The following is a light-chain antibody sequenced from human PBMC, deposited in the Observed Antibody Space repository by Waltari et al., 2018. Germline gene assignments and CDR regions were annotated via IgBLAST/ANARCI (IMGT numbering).Light chain of an antibody. CDR3: QQYNNWPPWT. CDR1: QSLSSN. V-gene: IGKV3-15*01. Sequence: EIVMTQSPATLSVSTGERATLSCRASQSLSSNLAWYQQKPGQAPRLLLYGASTRATGIPARFSGSGSGTEFTLTISSMQSEDFAVYYCQQYNNWPPWTFGQGTKVEIK. CDR2: GAS. J-gene: IGKJ1*01.